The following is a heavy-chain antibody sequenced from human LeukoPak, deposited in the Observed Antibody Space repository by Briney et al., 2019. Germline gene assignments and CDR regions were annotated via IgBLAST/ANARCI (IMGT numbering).Heavy chain of an antibody. CDR3: ARAGIVGAPSFDY. V-gene: IGHV4-39*07. D-gene: IGHD1-26*01. CDR1: GGSISGSSYY. CDR2: IYYSGST. J-gene: IGHJ4*02. Sequence: PSETLSLTCTVSGGSISGSSYYWGWIRQPPGKGLEWIGSIYYSGSTYYNPSLKSRVTISVDTSKNQFSLKLSSVTAADTAVYYCARAGIVGAPSFDYWGQGTLVTVSS.